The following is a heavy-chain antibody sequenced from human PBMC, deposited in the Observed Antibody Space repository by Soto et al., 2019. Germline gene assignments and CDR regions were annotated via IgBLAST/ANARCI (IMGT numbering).Heavy chain of an antibody. J-gene: IGHJ6*02. D-gene: IGHD2-15*01. V-gene: IGHV3-21*01. CDR1: GFTFSSYS. CDR3: ARARPGCSGGSCEPYYYYGMDV. CDR2: ISSSSSYI. Sequence: EVQLVESGGGLVKPGGSLRLSCAASGFTFSSYSMNWVRQAPGKGLEWVSSISSSSSYIYYADSVKGRFTISRDNAKKSQYLQMNRLRAEDTAVYYCARARPGCSGGSCEPYYYYGMDVWGQGTTVTVSS.